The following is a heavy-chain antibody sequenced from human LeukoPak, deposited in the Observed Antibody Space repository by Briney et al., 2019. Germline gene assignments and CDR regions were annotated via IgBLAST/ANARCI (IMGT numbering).Heavy chain of an antibody. CDR3: ARVPYSGYDYALFDY. J-gene: IGHJ4*02. Sequence: ASVKVSCKASGYSFTGYYMHWVRQAPGQGLEWMGWINPNSGGTNYAQKFQGWVTMTRDTSISTAYMELSRLRSDDTAVYYCARVPYSGYDYALFDYWGQGTLVTVSS. V-gene: IGHV1-2*04. CDR2: INPNSGGT. CDR1: GYSFTGYY. D-gene: IGHD5-12*01.